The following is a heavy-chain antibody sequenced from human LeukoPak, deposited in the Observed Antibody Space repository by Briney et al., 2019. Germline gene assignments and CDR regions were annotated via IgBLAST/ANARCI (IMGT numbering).Heavy chain of an antibody. J-gene: IGHJ6*03. Sequence: SETLSLTCTVSGGPISSYYWSWIRQPPGKGLEWIGYIYYSGSTNSNPSLKSRVTISVDTSKNQFSLKLSSVTAADTAVYYCARRGGGASSWYQAWYYYYYMDVWGKGTTVTVSS. D-gene: IGHD6-13*01. CDR3: ARRGGGASSWYQAWYYYYYMDV. CDR2: IYYSGST. V-gene: IGHV4-59*08. CDR1: GGPISSYY.